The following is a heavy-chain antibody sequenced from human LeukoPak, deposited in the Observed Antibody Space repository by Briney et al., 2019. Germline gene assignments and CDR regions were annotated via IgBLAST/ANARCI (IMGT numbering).Heavy chain of an antibody. CDR3: ARHRWPPRYSSSWYLDN. J-gene: IGHJ4*02. D-gene: IGHD6-13*01. CDR1: GGSISSSSYY. CDR2: IYYSGST. V-gene: IGHV4-39*01. Sequence: SETLSLTCTVSGGSISSSSYYWGWIRQPPGKGLEWIGSIYYSGSTYYNPSLKSRVTISVDTSKNQFSLRLTSVTAADTAVYYCARHRWPPRYSSSWYLDNWGQGTLVTVSS.